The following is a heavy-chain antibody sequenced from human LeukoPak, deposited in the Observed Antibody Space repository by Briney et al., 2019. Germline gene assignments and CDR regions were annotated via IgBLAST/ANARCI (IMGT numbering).Heavy chain of an antibody. V-gene: IGHV3-21*01. CDR2: ISSSSSYI. Sequence: GGSLRLSCAASGFTFSSYSMNWVRQAPGKGLEWVSSISSSSSYIYYADSVKGRFTISRDNAKNSLYLQMNSLRAEDTAVYYCARGLAVAAAGPDYWGQGTLVTVSS. CDR1: GFTFSSYS. J-gene: IGHJ4*02. D-gene: IGHD6-13*01. CDR3: ARGLAVAAAGPDY.